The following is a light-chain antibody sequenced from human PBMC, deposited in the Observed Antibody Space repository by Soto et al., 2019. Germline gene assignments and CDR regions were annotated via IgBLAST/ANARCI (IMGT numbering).Light chain of an antibody. CDR1: QTISSW. V-gene: IGKV1-5*03. Sequence: DIQMTQSPSTLSGSVGDRVTITCRASQTISSWLAWYQQKPGKAPKLLIYKASTLKSGVPSRFSGSGSGTEFTLTISSLQPDDFATYYCQQLSNYPRTFGQGTKVDIK. J-gene: IGKJ2*01. CDR3: QQLSNYPRT. CDR2: KAS.